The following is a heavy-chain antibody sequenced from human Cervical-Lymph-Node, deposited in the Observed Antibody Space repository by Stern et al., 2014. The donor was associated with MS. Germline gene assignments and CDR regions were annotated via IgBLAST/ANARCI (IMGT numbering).Heavy chain of an antibody. CDR2: FDPEEGEI. D-gene: IGHD3-10*01. Sequence: VQLVESGAEVKKPGASVKVSCKVSGYTLNELSIHWVRQAPGKGLEWMGGFDPEEGEIIYAQKFQGRITTTEDTSTDTAYMELRSLRSEDTAVYYCTSGGLRFWFGESNYWGQGTLVTVSS. CDR1: GYTLNELS. V-gene: IGHV1-24*01. CDR3: TSGGLRFWFGESNY. J-gene: IGHJ4*02.